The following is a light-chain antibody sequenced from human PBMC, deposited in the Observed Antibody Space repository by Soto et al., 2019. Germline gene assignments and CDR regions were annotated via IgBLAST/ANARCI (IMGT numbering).Light chain of an antibody. CDR1: SSDVGAYNY. CDR3: SSYAGSNNFV. V-gene: IGLV2-8*01. J-gene: IGLJ1*01. Sequence: QSVLTQPPSVSGSPGQSVTISCTGTSSDVGAYNYVSWYQQHPGKAPKLVIYELTKRPSGVPDRFSGSKSGDTASLTASGLQAEDEADYYCSSYAGSNNFVFGTGTKVTVL. CDR2: ELT.